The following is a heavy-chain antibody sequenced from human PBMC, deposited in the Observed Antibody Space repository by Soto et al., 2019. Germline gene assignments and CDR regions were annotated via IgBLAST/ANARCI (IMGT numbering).Heavy chain of an antibody. CDR1: GFSLSNARMG. CDR3: ALIRREQTGYSGS. J-gene: IGHJ5*02. V-gene: IGHV2-26*01. CDR2: IFSNDEK. D-gene: IGHD3-9*01. Sequence: QVTLKESGPVLVKPTETLTLTGTVSGFSLSNARMGVTWIRQPPGKALEWLAHIFSNDEKSYNTSMKSRLIISKETSQSQVVLTRPNMDPVDTATYYCALIRREQTGYSGSWGQGNLVPVSS.